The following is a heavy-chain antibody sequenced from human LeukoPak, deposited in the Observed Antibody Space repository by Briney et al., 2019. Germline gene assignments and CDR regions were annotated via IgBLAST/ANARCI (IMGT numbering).Heavy chain of an antibody. J-gene: IGHJ4*02. CDR1: GFSFSDHY. V-gene: IGHV3-72*01. D-gene: IGHD1-26*01. Sequence: GGSLRLSCAASGFSFSDHYTDWVRLAPGKGLEWVGRIRNKANSYGTEYAASVKGRFTISRDDSKDSLHLQMNSLRFEDTALYYCTRVRLGAATRYFDYWGQGTLVTVSS. CDR2: IRNKANSYGT. CDR3: TRVRLGAATRYFDY.